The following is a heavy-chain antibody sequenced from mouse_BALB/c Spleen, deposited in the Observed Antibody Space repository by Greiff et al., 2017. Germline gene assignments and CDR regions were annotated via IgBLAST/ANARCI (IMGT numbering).Heavy chain of an antibody. CDR1: GYTFTSYW. J-gene: IGHJ3*01. V-gene: IGHV1-7*01. CDR2: INPSTGYT. D-gene: IGHD2-3*01. Sequence: QVQLQQSGAELAKPGASVKMSCKASGYTFTSYWMHWVKQRPGQGLEWIGYINPSTGYTEYNQKFKDKATLTADKSSSTAYMQLSSLTSEDSAVYYCARRDYDGYYWFAYWGQGTLVTVSA. CDR3: ARRDYDGYYWFAY.